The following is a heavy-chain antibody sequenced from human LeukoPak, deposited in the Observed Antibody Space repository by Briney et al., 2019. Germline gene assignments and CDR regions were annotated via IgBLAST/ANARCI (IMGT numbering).Heavy chain of an antibody. J-gene: IGHJ5*02. CDR2: IYSSGTT. V-gene: IGHV4-4*07. CDR3: ARAAKTTVNWFAP. D-gene: IGHD4-11*01. CDR1: GGSIGGYH. Sequence: SETLSLTCTVSGGSIGGYHWSWIRQPAGQGLEWIGRIYSSGTTNYNPSLKSRVTMSVDSSKNQFSLKLNSVTAADTAVYYCARAAKTTVNWFAPWGQGTLVTVSS.